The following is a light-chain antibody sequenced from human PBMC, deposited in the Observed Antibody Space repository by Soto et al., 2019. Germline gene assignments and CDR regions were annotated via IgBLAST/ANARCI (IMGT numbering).Light chain of an antibody. CDR3: QLRRNGSFT. CDR1: QTISSY. CDR2: DAS. Sequence: EIVLTQSPATLSLSPGERASLSCMSSQTISSYLAWYQQKPGQAPRLLIFDASNRATGIPARLSGSGSGTDFTLTISSLEPEDFAVYYCQLRRNGSFTFGGGTKVEIK. J-gene: IGKJ4*01. V-gene: IGKV3-11*01.